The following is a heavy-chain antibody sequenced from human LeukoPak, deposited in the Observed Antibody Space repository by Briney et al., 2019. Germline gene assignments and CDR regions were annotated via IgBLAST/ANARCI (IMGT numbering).Heavy chain of an antibody. D-gene: IGHD2-15*01. V-gene: IGHV3-53*04. J-gene: IGHJ6*02. CDR1: GFTVSSNY. Sequence: GSLRLSCAASGFTVSSNYMSWVRHAPGKGLEWVSVIYSGGSTYYADSVKGRVTISRHNSKNTLYFPMNSLIGAATALSYCAGSGLVVVAKYYGMDVWGQGPTVTVSS. CDR3: AGSGLVVVAKYYGMDV. CDR2: IYSGGST.